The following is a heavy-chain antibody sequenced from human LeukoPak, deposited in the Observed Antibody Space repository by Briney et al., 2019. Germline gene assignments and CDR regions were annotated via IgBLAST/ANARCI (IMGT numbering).Heavy chain of an antibody. J-gene: IGHJ5*02. CDR3: AREMLAAVAAQS. CDR2: IYSGGST. CDR1: GFTVSSNY. D-gene: IGHD6-19*01. V-gene: IGHV3-53*01. Sequence: GGSLRLSCAASGFTVSSNYMSWVRQAPGKGLEWVSIIYSGGSTFYADSVKGRFTISRDNAKNSLYLQMNSLRAEDTAVYYCAREMLAAVAAQSWGQGTLVTVSS.